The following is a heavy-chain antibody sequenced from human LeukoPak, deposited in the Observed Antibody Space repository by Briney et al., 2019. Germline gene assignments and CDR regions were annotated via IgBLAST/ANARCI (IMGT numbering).Heavy chain of an antibody. J-gene: IGHJ4*02. CDR3: TSLAYGSGSYYIAGYY. CDR1: GFTFSGSA. V-gene: IGHV3-73*01. CDR2: IRSKANSYAT. D-gene: IGHD3-10*01. Sequence: PGGSLKLSCAASGFTFSGSAMHWVRQASGKGLEWVGRIRSKANSYATAYAASVKGRFTISRDDSKNTVYLQMNSLKTEDTAVYYCTSLAYGSGSYYIAGYYWGQGTLVTVSS.